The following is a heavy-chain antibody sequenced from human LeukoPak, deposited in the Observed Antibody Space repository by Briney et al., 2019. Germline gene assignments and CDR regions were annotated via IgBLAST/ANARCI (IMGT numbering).Heavy chain of an antibody. CDR2: IYTRGST. CDR3: ARGRYCSADICSGGDAFDI. V-gene: IGHV4-61*02. D-gene: IGHD2-15*01. CDR1: GGSLSSGGHY. J-gene: IGHJ3*02. Sequence: SQTLSLTCTVSGGSLSSGGHYWSWTRQLPGMGLEWIGRIYTRGSTNYNPSLKSRVTMSVDTSKNQFSLKLSSVTAADTAVYYCARGRYCSADICSGGDAFDIWGQGTMVSVSS.